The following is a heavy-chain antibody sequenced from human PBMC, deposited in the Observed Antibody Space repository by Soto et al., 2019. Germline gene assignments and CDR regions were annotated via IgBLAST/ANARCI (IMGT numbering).Heavy chain of an antibody. D-gene: IGHD4-17*01. J-gene: IGHJ3*02. CDR2: IKEDGSVT. CDR1: DFTIIRYC. CDR3: GTDKRGGDFDI. Sequence: PGGSXSLSCATSDFTIIRYCMTWVRQTPGQGLEFVANIKEDGSVTNYVDSVKGRFTISRDNAKNSLYLQMNSLRAEDTAVYYCGTDKRGGDFDIWGRGTTVTVSS. V-gene: IGHV3-7*01.